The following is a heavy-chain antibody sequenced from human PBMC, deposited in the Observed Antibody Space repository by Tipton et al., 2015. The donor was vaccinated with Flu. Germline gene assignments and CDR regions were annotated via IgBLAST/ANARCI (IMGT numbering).Heavy chain of an antibody. CDR2: ISTSGST. V-gene: IGHV4-4*07. J-gene: IGHJ3*02. Sequence: TLSLTCTVAGGSTSTSYWSWIRQPAGKGLEWIGRISTSGSTNYNASLESRVTLSRDTSKNHISLRLRSATAADTALYYCARDLRGYSGYTGGDAFDMWGRGIMVFVSS. CDR1: GGSTSTSY. D-gene: IGHD5-12*01. CDR3: ARDLRGYSGYTGGDAFDM.